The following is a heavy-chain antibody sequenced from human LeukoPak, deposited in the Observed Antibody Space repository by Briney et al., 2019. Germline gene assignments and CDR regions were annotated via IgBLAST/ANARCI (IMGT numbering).Heavy chain of an antibody. CDR2: INPNSGGT. D-gene: IGHD2-2*01. CDR1: GYTFTGYY. CDR3: ARDICSSTSCYLFDY. Sequence: ASVEVSCKASGYTFTGYYMHWVRQAPGQGLEWMGWINPNSGGTNYAQKFQGRVTMTRDTSISTAYMELSRLRSDDTAVYYCARDICSSTSCYLFDYWGQGTLVTVSS. V-gene: IGHV1-2*02. J-gene: IGHJ4*02.